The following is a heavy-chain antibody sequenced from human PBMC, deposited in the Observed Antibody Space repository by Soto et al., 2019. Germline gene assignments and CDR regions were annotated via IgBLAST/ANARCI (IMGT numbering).Heavy chain of an antibody. CDR3: ARVTMVIRDSDHFGVDV. Sequence: SETLSLTCLVSGFPISSTYSWGWIRQPPGKGLEWIGSISHSGTTSYSPSLTSRVSISVDTSKNQVSLKLTSVTAADTAVYFCARVTMVIRDSDHFGVDVWGHGTTVT. V-gene: IGHV4-38-2*02. CDR2: ISHSGTT. J-gene: IGHJ6*02. CDR1: GFPISSTYS. D-gene: IGHD4-17*01.